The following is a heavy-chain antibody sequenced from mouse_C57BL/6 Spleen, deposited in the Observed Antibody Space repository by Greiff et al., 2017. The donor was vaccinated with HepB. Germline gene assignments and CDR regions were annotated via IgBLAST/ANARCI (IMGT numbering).Heavy chain of an antibody. J-gene: IGHJ1*03. CDR2: IDPSDSYT. Sequence: VQLQQPGAELVKPGASVKLSCKASGYTFTSYWMQWVKQRPGQGLEWIGEIDPSDSYTNYNQKFKGKATLTVDTSSSTAYMQHSSLTSADSAVYYGARRGEGSSFSHGYFDVWGTGTTVTVAS. CDR3: ARRGEGSSFSHGYFDV. CDR1: GYTFTSYW. V-gene: IGHV1-50*01. D-gene: IGHD1-1*01.